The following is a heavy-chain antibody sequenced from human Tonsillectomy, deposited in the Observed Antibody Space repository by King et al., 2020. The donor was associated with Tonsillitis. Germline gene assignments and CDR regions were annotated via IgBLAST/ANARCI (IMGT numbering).Heavy chain of an antibody. V-gene: IGHV3-30-3*01. J-gene: IGHJ6*02. CDR1: GVTFSGYA. D-gene: IGHD5-12*01. CDR3: VGWLDYDFGMDV. Sequence: VQLVESGGGVVQPGRSLRLSCAASGVTFSGYAMHWGRQAPGKGLEWGAVISYDGGNKYYADSVKGRFTISRDNSKNTLYLQMNSLRAEDTAVYYCVGWLDYDFGMDVWGQGTTVTVSS. CDR2: ISYDGGNK.